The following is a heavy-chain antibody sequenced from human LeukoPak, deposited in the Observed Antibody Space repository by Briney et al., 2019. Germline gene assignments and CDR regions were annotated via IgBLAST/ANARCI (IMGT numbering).Heavy chain of an antibody. CDR2: IYSDGST. CDR3: ASRNYYDSSGYIDAFDI. V-gene: IGHV3-53*01. J-gene: IGHJ3*02. CDR1: GFSVSINY. Sequence: GGSLRLSCAAPGFSVSINYMSWVRQAPGKGLEWVSVIYSDGSTYYADSVKGRFTISRDNSKNTLYLQMNSLRAEDTAVYYCASRNYYDSSGYIDAFDIWGQGTMVTVSS. D-gene: IGHD3-22*01.